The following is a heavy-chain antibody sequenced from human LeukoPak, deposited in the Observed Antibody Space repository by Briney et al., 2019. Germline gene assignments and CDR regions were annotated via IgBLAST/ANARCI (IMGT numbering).Heavy chain of an antibody. CDR1: GASFNTYY. V-gene: IGHV4-34*01. CDR2: INRRGST. D-gene: IGHD3-22*01. Sequence: ASETLSLTCAVYGASFNTYYWSWIRQPPGKGLEWIGEINRRGSTNYNPSLKSRVTISVDTSYNQFSLKLTSMTAADTAVYYCATTGLYDSNGYYGNDYWGQGTLVTVSS. J-gene: IGHJ4*02. CDR3: ATTGLYDSNGYYGNDY.